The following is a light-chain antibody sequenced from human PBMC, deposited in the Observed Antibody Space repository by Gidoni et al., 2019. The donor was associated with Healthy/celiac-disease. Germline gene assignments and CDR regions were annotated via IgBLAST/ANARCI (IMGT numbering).Light chain of an antibody. CDR1: KVGDKY. Sequence: SYELTQPPSVSVSPGQTASITCSGDKVGDKYACWYQQEPGQSPVLVIYQDSKRPSGMPERFSGSNSGNTATLTISGTQTMDEADYCYQALDSSTAWVFGGGTKLTV. V-gene: IGLV3-1*01. J-gene: IGLJ2*01. CDR2: QDS. CDR3: QALDSSTAWV.